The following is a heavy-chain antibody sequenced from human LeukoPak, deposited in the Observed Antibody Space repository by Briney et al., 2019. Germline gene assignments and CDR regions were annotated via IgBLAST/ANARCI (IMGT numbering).Heavy chain of an antibody. D-gene: IGHD1-26*01. CDR2: IYSGGST. CDR3: ARDLPPFANLETWELLGY. V-gene: IGHV3-66*01. Sequence: GGSLRLSCAASGFTVSSNYMSWVRQAPGKGLEWVSVIYSGGSTYYADSVKGRFTISRDNSKDTLYLQMNSLRTEDTAVYYCARDLPPFANLETWELLGYWGQGTLVTVSS. CDR1: GFTVSSNY. J-gene: IGHJ4*02.